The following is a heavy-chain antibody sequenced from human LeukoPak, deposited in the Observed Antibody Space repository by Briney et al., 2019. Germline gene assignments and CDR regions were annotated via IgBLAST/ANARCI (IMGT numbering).Heavy chain of an antibody. V-gene: IGHV3-7*01. J-gene: IGHJ1*01. CDR2: IKQDGSET. CDR1: GFTFSTYW. Sequence: PGGSLRLSCAASGFTFSTYWMSWVRQAPGKGLEWVANIKQDGSETYYVDSVKGRFTISRDNARNSLHLQMNSLRGEDTAVYYCATTHRYCIGGSCYPHLLEYFQEWGPGTLVTVAS. D-gene: IGHD2-15*01. CDR3: ATTHRYCIGGSCYPHLLEYFQE.